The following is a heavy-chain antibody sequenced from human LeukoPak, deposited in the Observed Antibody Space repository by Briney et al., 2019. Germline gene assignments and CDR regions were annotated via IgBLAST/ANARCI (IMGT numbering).Heavy chain of an antibody. CDR2: ICHSGST. Sequence: SQTLSLTCAVSGGSISSGGYSWSWIRQPPGKGLEWIGYICHSGSTYYNPSLKSRVTISVDRSKNQFSLKLSSVTAADTAVYYCARGRRITTMDVWGQGTTVTVSS. CDR1: GGSISSGGYS. J-gene: IGHJ6*02. V-gene: IGHV4-30-2*01. CDR3: ARGRRITTMDV. D-gene: IGHD3-10*01.